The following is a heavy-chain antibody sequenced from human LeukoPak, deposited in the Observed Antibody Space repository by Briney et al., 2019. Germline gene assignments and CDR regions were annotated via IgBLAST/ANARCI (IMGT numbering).Heavy chain of an antibody. V-gene: IGHV4-4*02. Sequence: SGTLSLTCGVSGGSIDITNYWSWVRQAPGKGLEWIGEIAHDGTTNYNPSLRSRVAMSFDRANNQFSLSLTSVTAADTAVYYCTRENRPFCPFAFWGQGVLVTVSS. J-gene: IGHJ4*02. CDR3: TRENRPFCPFAF. CDR2: IAHDGTT. CDR1: GGSIDITNY. D-gene: IGHD2/OR15-2a*01.